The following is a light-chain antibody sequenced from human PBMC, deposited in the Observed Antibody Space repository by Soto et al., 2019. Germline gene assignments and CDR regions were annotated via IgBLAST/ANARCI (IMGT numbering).Light chain of an antibody. J-gene: IGKJ5*01. Sequence: EIVLTQSPGTLSLSPGERATLSCRASQSVSSNYLAWYQHKPGQAPRLLIYDASSKATGIPERFSGSGSGTDFTLTISRLEPQDSAMYYCQQYVISVTFGQGTRLEIK. CDR3: QQYVISVT. CDR1: QSVSSNY. V-gene: IGKV3-20*01. CDR2: DAS.